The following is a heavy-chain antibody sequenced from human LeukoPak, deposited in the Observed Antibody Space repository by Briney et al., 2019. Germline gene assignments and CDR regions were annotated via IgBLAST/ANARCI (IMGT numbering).Heavy chain of an antibody. CDR1: GGSISSYY. J-gene: IGHJ4*02. Sequence: PSETLSLTCTVSGGSISSYYWSWIRQPPGKGLEWIGYIYYSGSTNYNPSLKSRVTISVDTSKNQFSLKLSSVTAADTAVYYRAMRGYSYGLNFDYWGQGTLVTVSS. D-gene: IGHD5-18*01. CDR3: AMRGYSYGLNFDY. V-gene: IGHV4-59*01. CDR2: IYYSGST.